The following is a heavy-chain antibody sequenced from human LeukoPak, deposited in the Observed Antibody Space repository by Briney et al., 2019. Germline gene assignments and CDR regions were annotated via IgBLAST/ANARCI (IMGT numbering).Heavy chain of an antibody. Sequence: GGSLRLSCTASGFTLRNYDMHWVRQTTEKGLEWVSGIGTEDDTFYPDPVKGRFTISRENAKNSFYLQMNSLRAGDTAVYYCARGRFVLVPSLERWYFDLWGRGTLVTVSS. J-gene: IGHJ2*01. D-gene: IGHD2-8*02. CDR3: ARGRFVLVPSLERWYFDL. CDR2: IGTEDDT. CDR1: GFTLRNYD. V-gene: IGHV3-13*01.